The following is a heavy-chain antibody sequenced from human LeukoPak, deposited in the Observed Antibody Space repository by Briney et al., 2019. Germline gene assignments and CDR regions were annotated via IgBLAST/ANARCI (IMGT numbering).Heavy chain of an antibody. CDR3: ARDLTIADRPAG. Sequence: GRSLSLACAASAFTVSSNYMSWVRQPPGNGLECVSVIYSGGSTYYADSVKGRFTISRDNSKNTLYLQMNSLRAEDTAVYYCARDLTIADRPAGWGQGTLVTVSS. CDR2: IYSGGST. D-gene: IGHD6-6*01. CDR1: AFTVSSNY. V-gene: IGHV3-53*01. J-gene: IGHJ4*02.